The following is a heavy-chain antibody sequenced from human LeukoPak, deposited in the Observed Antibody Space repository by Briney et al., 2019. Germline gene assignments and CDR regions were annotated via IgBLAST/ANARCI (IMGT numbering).Heavy chain of an antibody. D-gene: IGHD3-10*01. CDR3: ARFSYYGSGSYPDY. V-gene: IGHV4-30-2*01. CDR1: GGSISSGGYS. J-gene: IGHJ4*02. CDR2: IYHSGST. Sequence: SQTLSLTCAVSGGSISSGGYSWSWIRQPPGKGLEWFGYIYHSGSTYYNPSLKSRVTISVDRSKNQFSLKLSSVTAADTAVYYCARFSYYGSGSYPDYWGQGTLVTVSS.